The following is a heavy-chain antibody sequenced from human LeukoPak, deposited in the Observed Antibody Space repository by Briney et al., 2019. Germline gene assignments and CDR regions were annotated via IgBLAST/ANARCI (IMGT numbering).Heavy chain of an antibody. CDR2: INHSGST. CDR1: GGSFSGYY. J-gene: IGHJ4*02. Sequence: PSETLSLTCAVYGGSFSGYYWSWIRQPPGKGLEWIGEINHSGSTNYNPSLKSRVTISVDTSKNQFPLKLSSVTAADTAVYYCARGDNWGYNYWGQGTLVTVSS. CDR3: ARGDNWGYNY. V-gene: IGHV4-34*01. D-gene: IGHD7-27*01.